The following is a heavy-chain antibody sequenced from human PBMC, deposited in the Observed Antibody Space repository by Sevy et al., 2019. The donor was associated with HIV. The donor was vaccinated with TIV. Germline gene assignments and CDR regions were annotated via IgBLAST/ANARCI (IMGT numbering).Heavy chain of an antibody. J-gene: IGHJ4*02. CDR3: VRDQGGYFYGSLDY. D-gene: IGHD3-10*01. CDR1: GFTFSNYW. V-gene: IGHV3-74*01. Sequence: GGSLRLSCTVSGFTFSNYWMHWIRQCPGKGLVWVSRISSDGSTTTYAGSVKGRFNISRDNDKNTLYLQMNRLRVEDTAVYYCVRDQGGYFYGSLDYWGQGAPVTVSS. CDR2: ISSDGSTT.